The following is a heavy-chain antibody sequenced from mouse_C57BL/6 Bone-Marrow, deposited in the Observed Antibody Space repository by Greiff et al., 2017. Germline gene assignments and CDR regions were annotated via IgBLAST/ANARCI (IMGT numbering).Heavy chain of an antibody. V-gene: IGHV5-4*01. CDR3: AGDRSRNYFYYAMDY. CDR1: GFTFSSYA. CDR2: ISDGGSYT. J-gene: IGHJ4*01. D-gene: IGHD2-5*01. Sequence: VQLVESGGGLVKPGGSLKLSCAASGFTFSSYAMSWVRQTPEKRLEWVATISDGGSYTYYPDNVKGRFTISRDNAKNNQYLQMSHLKSEDTAMYDCAGDRSRNYFYYAMDYWGQGTSVTVSS.